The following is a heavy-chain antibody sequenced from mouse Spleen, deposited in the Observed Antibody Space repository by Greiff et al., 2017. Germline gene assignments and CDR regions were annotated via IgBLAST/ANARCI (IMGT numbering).Heavy chain of an antibody. CDR1: GFTFSDYG. CDR3: VRKEAYESWFAY. J-gene: IGHJ3*01. V-gene: IGHV5-17*01. Sequence: EVQLMESGGGLVKPGGSLKLSCAASGFTFSDYGMHWVRQAPEKGLEWVAYISSGSSTIYYADTVKGRFTISRDNAKNTLFLQMTSLRSEDTALCYCVRKEAYESWFAYWGQGTLVTVSA. D-gene: IGHD2-3*01. CDR2: ISSGSSTI.